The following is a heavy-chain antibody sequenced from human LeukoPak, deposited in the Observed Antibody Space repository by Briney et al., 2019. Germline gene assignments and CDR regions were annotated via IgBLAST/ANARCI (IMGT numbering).Heavy chain of an antibody. CDR3: ARIAWDAFDI. J-gene: IGHJ3*02. D-gene: IGHD2-15*01. CDR2: LNNDGSST. Sequence: GGSLRLSCAASGFTFSSYWMHWVPQAPGKGLVWVSRLNNDGSSTNYADSVKGRFTISRDNAKNTLYLQMNSLRAEDTAVYYCARIAWDAFDIWGQGTMVTVSS. V-gene: IGHV3-74*01. CDR1: GFTFSSYW.